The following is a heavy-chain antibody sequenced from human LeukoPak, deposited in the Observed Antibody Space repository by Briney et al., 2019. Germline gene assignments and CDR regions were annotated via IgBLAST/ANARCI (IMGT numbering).Heavy chain of an antibody. CDR2: ISSSSSYI. CDR1: GFTFSSYS. Sequence: GGSLRLSCAASGFTFSSYSMNWVRQAPGKALEWVSSISSSSSYIYYADSVKGRFTISRDNAKNSLYLQMNSLRAEDTAVYYCARDPPGYSGYQPMDVWGKGTTVTVSS. V-gene: IGHV3-21*01. D-gene: IGHD5-12*01. J-gene: IGHJ6*03. CDR3: ARDPPGYSGYQPMDV.